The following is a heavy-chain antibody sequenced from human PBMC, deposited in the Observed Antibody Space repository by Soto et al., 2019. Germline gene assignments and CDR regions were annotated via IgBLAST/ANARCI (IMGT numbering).Heavy chain of an antibody. CDR3: ARDLPRAIVIVSATHFDC. CDR1: GYTFTDYG. J-gene: IGHJ4*02. CDR2: ISPYNGNT. V-gene: IGHV1-18*01. D-gene: IGHD3-22*01. Sequence: QVQLVQSGAEVKKPGASVKVSCKASGYTFTDYGISWVRQAPGQGLEWMGWISPYNGNTNYAQKLQGRVTMTTDTSTSTAYMELRSLRSDDTAVYYCARDLPRAIVIVSATHFDCWGQGTLVTVSS.